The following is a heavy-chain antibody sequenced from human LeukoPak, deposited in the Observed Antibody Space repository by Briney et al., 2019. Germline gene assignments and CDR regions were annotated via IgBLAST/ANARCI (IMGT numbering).Heavy chain of an antibody. Sequence: GGSLRLSCAASGFTFSSYAMSWVRQAPGKGLEWVSGISGSGGSTYYADSVKGRFTISRDNSKNTLYLQMNSLRAEDTAVYYCAKDRLRSDYIWGSYREGYAFDIWGQGTMVTVSS. V-gene: IGHV3-23*01. CDR1: GFTFSSYA. D-gene: IGHD3-16*02. CDR2: ISGSGGST. CDR3: AKDRLRSDYIWGSYREGYAFDI. J-gene: IGHJ3*02.